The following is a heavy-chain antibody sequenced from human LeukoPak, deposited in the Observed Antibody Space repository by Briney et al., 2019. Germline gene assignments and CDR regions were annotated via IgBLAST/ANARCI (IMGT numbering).Heavy chain of an antibody. Sequence: PSETLSLTCTVSGGSISSDYRSWIRQPPGKGLEWIGYIYYSGSTYYNPSLKSRVTISVDTSKNQFSLKLSSVTAADTAVYYCARYGSGWFGYWGQGALVTVSS. J-gene: IGHJ4*02. CDR2: IYYSGST. D-gene: IGHD6-19*01. V-gene: IGHV4-30-4*08. CDR1: GGSISSDY. CDR3: ARYGSGWFGY.